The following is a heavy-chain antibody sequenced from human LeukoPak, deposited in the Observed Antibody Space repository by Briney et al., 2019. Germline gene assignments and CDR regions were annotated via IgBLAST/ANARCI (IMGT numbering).Heavy chain of an antibody. J-gene: IGHJ6*03. CDR2: IYTSGST. V-gene: IGHV4-61*02. Sequence: SETLSLTCTVSGGSISSGSYYWSWIRQPAGKGLEWIGRIYTSGSTNYNPSLKSRVTISVDTYKNQFSLKLSAVTAADTALYYWARAGNYYYYMDVWGKGTTVTISS. D-gene: IGHD6-13*01. CDR3: ARAGNYYYYMDV. CDR1: GGSISSGSYY.